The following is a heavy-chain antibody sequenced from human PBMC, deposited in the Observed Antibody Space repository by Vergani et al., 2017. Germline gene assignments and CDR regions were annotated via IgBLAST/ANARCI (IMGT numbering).Heavy chain of an antibody. V-gene: IGHV4-34*02. Sequence: QVQLQQWGAGVVKPSGTLSLTCAVFGESFSSFYWRWIRQPPGKGLEWIGEINNDGHTNYNPSLESRVTMSIDTSKNQFSLKLTSVTAADTAVYYCATGAGPFDIWGQGTLVTVSS. J-gene: IGHJ4*02. CDR3: ATGAGPFDI. CDR1: GESFSSFY. CDR2: INNDGHT. D-gene: IGHD7-27*01.